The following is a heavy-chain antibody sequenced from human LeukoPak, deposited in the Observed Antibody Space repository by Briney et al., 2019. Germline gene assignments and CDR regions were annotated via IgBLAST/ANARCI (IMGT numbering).Heavy chain of an antibody. J-gene: IGHJ4*02. CDR3: ARDPGDGYYQANFDY. D-gene: IGHD5-24*01. CDR2: ISYDGSNK. V-gene: IGHV3-30-3*01. Sequence: PGGSLRLSCAASGFTFSSYAMHWVRQAPGKGLEWVTVISYDGSNKYYADSVKGRFTISRDNSKNTLYLQMNSLRAEDTAVYYCARDPGDGYYQANFDYWGQGTLVTVSS. CDR1: GFTFSSYA.